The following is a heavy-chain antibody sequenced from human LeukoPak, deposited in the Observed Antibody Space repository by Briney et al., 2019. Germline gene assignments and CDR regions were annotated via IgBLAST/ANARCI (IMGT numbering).Heavy chain of an antibody. CDR3: ARVSTENVLLWFGEPQTFDY. CDR1: GGSISSYY. CDR2: IYTSGST. D-gene: IGHD3-10*01. Sequence: SETLSLTCTVSGGSISSYYWSWIRQPAGKGLEWIGRIYTSGSTNYNPSLKSRVTISVDTSKNQFSLKLSSVTAADTAVYYCARVSTENVLLWFGEPQTFDYWGQGTLVTVSS. V-gene: IGHV4-4*07. J-gene: IGHJ4*02.